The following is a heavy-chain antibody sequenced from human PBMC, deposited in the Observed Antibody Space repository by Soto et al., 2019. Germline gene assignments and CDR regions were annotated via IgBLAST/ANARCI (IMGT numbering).Heavy chain of an antibody. Sequence: GGSLRLSCSASRYIFNIYGMHLVRQTPGKGLEWVAVISYAGANKYYADSVKGRFTISRDNSKNTLYLEMNSLRPDDTVTYYCGRDVATSGTKFVCGMAVWGQGTTVTVSS. V-gene: IGHV3-30*03. CDR2: ISYAGANK. J-gene: IGHJ6*02. D-gene: IGHD1-1*01. CDR1: RYIFNIYG. CDR3: GRDVATSGTKFVCGMAV.